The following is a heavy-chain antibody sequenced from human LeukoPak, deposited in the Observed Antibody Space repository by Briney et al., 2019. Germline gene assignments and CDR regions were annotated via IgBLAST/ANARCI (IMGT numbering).Heavy chain of an antibody. J-gene: IGHJ5*02. CDR1: GFTVSSNY. Sequence: PGGTLRLSCAASGFTVSSNYMSWVRQAPGKGLEWVSVIYSGGSTYYADSVKGRFTISRDNSKNTLYLQMNSLRAEDTAVYYCARAAIVGAPFDPWGQGTLVTVSS. V-gene: IGHV3-53*01. CDR3: ARAAIVGAPFDP. D-gene: IGHD1-26*01. CDR2: IYSGGST.